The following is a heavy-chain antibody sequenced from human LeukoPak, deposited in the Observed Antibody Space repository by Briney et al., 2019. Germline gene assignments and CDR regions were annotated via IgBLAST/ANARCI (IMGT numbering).Heavy chain of an antibody. CDR2: IIPIFGTA. V-gene: IGHV1-69*13. CDR3: ASLESYYGGNSGDY. J-gene: IGHJ4*02. CDR1: GGSFSSYA. Sequence: SVKVSCKASGGSFSSYAISWVRQAPGPGLGWMGGIIPIFGTANYAQKFQGRVTITADESTSTAYMELSSLRSEDTAVYYCASLESYYGGNSGDYWGQGTLVTVSS. D-gene: IGHD4-23*01.